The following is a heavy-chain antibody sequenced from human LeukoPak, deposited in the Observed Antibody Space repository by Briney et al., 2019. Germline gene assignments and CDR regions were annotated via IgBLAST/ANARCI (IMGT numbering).Heavy chain of an antibody. V-gene: IGHV1-69*01. CDR2: IIPIFGTA. Sequence: SVKVSCKASGGTFSSYAISWVRQAPGQGLEWMGGIIPIFGTANYAQKFQGRVTITADESTSTAYMELSSLRSEDTAVYYCARADWMGSSTSDHYYGMDVWGQGTTVTVSS. J-gene: IGHJ6*02. CDR1: GGTFSSYA. CDR3: ARADWMGSSTSDHYYGMDV. D-gene: IGHD2-2*01.